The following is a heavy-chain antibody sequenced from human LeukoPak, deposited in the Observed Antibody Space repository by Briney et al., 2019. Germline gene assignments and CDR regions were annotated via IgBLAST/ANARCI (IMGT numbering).Heavy chain of an antibody. V-gene: IGHV4-59*01. CDR1: GGSISSYY. CDR2: IYSSGST. CDR3: ARSTPILQYSGNYQSGAIDI. D-gene: IGHD1-26*01. J-gene: IGHJ4*02. Sequence: KSSETLSLTCTVSGGSISSYYWSWIRQPPVKGLEWIGCIYSSGSTNYNPSLKSRVTISVDTAKNQFSLKLSSVTAADTAVYYCARSTPILQYSGNYQSGAIDIWGQGALVTVSP.